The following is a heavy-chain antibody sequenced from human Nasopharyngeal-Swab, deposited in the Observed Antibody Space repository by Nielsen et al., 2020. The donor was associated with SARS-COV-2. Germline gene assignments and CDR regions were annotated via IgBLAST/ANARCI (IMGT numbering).Heavy chain of an antibody. CDR3: AREAQTGYSSGWTYYYYGMDV. CDR1: GFTFSTYW. J-gene: IGHJ6*02. D-gene: IGHD6-19*01. V-gene: IGHV3-11*06. CDR2: ISSSSSYT. Sequence: GESLKISCAASGFTFSTYWMSWIRQAPGKGLEWVSYISSSSSYTNYADSVKGRFTISRDNAKNTLYLQMNSLRAEDTAVYYCAREAQTGYSSGWTYYYYGMDVWGQGTTVTVSS.